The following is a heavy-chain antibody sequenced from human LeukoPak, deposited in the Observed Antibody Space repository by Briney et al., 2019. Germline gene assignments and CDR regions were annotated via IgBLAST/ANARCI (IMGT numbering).Heavy chain of an antibody. CDR1: GFTFSSYS. CDR3: ARDWRTQVLHPYYFEY. V-gene: IGHV3-21*01. D-gene: IGHD3-16*01. CDR2: ISSVSGYI. Sequence: SGGSLRLSCAASGFTFSSYSMNWVRQAPGRGLEWVSFISSVSGYIYYADSVKDRFTISRDNARNSLYLQMNSLRAEDTAVYYCARDWRTQVLHPYYFEYWGQGVLVTVSS. J-gene: IGHJ4*02.